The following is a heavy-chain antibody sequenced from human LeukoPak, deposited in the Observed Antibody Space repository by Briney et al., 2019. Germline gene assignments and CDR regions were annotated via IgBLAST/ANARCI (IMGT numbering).Heavy chain of an antibody. CDR3: ARDPERVAWDYYYGMDV. Sequence: GGSLRLSCAASGFTFSSYGMHWVRQAPGKGLEWVAVIWYDGSNKYYADSVKGRFTITRDNSKNTLYLQMNSLRAEDTAVYYCARDPERVAWDYYYGMDVWGQGTTVTVSS. V-gene: IGHV3-33*01. CDR2: IWYDGSNK. D-gene: IGHD1-26*01. J-gene: IGHJ6*02. CDR1: GFTFSSYG.